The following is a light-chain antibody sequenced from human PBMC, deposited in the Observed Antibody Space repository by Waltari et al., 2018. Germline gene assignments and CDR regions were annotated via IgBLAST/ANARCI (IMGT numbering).Light chain of an antibody. CDR1: TSDVGAYNY. Sequence: QSALTQHRSVSGSPGQSVTLSCTGPTSDVGAYNYVSWYQQRPGNAPNLVIYDVDKRPSGVPDRFSGSKAGNTASLTISGLQTDDEADYYCCSYAGRYTSVFGGGTKVTVL. J-gene: IGLJ2*01. V-gene: IGLV2-11*01. CDR3: CSYAGRYTSV. CDR2: DVD.